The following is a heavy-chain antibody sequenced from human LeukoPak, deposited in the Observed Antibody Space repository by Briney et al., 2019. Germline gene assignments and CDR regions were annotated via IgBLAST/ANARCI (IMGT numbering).Heavy chain of an antibody. D-gene: IGHD3-3*01. Sequence: PSETLSLTCSVSGGSISRSDYYWSWIRQPPGKGLEWIGYIYYSGSTYYNPSLKSRVTISVDTSKNQFSLKLSSVTAADTAVYYCARSYYDFWSEWFDPWGQGTLVTVSS. CDR1: GGSISRSDYY. J-gene: IGHJ5*02. CDR2: IYYSGST. V-gene: IGHV4-39*01. CDR3: ARSYYDFWSEWFDP.